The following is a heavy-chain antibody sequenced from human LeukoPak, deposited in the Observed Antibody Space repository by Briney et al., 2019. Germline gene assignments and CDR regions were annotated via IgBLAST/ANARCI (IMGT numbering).Heavy chain of an antibody. CDR1: GGSFSGYY. V-gene: IGHV4-59*01. J-gene: IGHJ4*02. Sequence: PSETLSPTCAVYGGSFSGYYWSWIRQPPGKGVEWIGYIYYSGTTNYNPSLKSRVTISVDTSKNQFSLKLSSVTAADTAVYYCARGVYIAAAQYGYWGQGTLVTVSS. CDR2: IYYSGTT. D-gene: IGHD6-13*01. CDR3: ARGVYIAAAQYGY.